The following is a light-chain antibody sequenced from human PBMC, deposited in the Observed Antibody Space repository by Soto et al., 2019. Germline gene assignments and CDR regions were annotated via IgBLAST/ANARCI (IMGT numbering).Light chain of an antibody. J-gene: IGKJ5*01. CDR2: DTS. V-gene: IGKV3-11*01. Sequence: EIVLTQSPATLSLSPGERATLSCRASQSVSSYLAWYQQKPGQAPRRLIYDTSNMATGIPARFSGSGSGTDFTLTISSLDPEDFAVYYCQQRSNWPITFGQGTRLEIK. CDR3: QQRSNWPIT. CDR1: QSVSSY.